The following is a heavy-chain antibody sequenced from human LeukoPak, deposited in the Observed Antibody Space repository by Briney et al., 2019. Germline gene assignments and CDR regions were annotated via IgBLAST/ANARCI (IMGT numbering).Heavy chain of an antibody. CDR1: GITFYGYA. CDR2: ISYDGSNR. J-gene: IGHJ6*02. D-gene: IGHD3-10*01. CDR3: ARDQGISMLRGPLHGTDV. V-gene: IGHV3-33*05. Sequence: GGSLRLSCAASGITFYGYAIHWGRQAPGEWLEWVALISYDGSNRYYAASVKGRFTISRDNSNSTLELQMNSMRAEDKALYYCARDQGISMLRGPLHGTDVWGQGTTVTVSS.